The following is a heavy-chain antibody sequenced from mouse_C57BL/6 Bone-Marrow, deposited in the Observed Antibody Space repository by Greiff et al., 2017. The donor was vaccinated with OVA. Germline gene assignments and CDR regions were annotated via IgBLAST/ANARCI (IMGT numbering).Heavy chain of an antibody. V-gene: IGHV1-54*01. D-gene: IGHD4-1*01. Sequence: QVQLQQSGAELVRPGTSVKVSCKASGYAFTNYLIEWVKQRPGQGLEWIGVINPGSGGTNYNEKFKGKATLTADKSSSTAYMQLSSLTSEDSAVYYCARTGTDGLDYWGQGTTLTVSS. CDR2: INPGSGGT. CDR3: ARTGTDGLDY. CDR1: GYAFTNYL. J-gene: IGHJ2*01.